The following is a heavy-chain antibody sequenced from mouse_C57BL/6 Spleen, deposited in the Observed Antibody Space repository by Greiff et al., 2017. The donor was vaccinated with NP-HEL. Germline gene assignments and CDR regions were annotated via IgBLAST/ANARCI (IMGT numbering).Heavy chain of an antibody. CDR2: INPNNGGT. D-gene: IGHD3-1*01. Sequence: VQQSGPELVKPGASVKISCKASGYTFTDYYMNWVKQSHGKSLEWIGDINPNNGGTSYNQKFKGKATLTVDKSSSTAYMELRSLTSEDSAVYYCARSGGNYFDYWGQGTTLTVSS. J-gene: IGHJ2*01. CDR3: ARSGGNYFDY. V-gene: IGHV1-26*01. CDR1: GYTFTDYY.